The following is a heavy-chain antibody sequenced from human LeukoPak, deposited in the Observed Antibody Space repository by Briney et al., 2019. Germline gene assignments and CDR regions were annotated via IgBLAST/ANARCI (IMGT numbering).Heavy chain of an antibody. CDR2: ISYDGSNK. J-gene: IGHJ4*02. D-gene: IGHD2-2*01. CDR3: AKDGFDSGDIVVVPAAY. V-gene: IGHV3-30*18. Sequence: PGRSLRLSCAASGLTFSSYGMHGVRQAPGKGLEWVAGISYDGSNKYYADSVKGRFTISRDNSKNTLYLQMNSLRAEDTAVYYCAKDGFDSGDIVVVPAAYWGQGTLVTVSS. CDR1: GLTFSSYG.